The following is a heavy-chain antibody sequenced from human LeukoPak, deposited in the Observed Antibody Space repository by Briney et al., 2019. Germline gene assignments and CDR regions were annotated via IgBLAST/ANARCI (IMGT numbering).Heavy chain of an antibody. CDR2: IYYSGST. J-gene: IGHJ4*02. CDR3: ARVTPQVTIDY. CDR1: GGSISSYY. V-gene: IGHV4-59*01. Sequence: SETLSLTCTVSGGSISSYYWSWIRQPPGKGLEWIGYIYYSGSTNYNPSLKSRVTISVDTSKNQFSLKLSSVTAADTAVYYCARVTPQVTIDYWGQGTLVTVSS. D-gene: IGHD4-17*01.